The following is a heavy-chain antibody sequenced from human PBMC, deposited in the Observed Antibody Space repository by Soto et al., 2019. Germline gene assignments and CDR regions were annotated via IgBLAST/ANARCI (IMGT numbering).Heavy chain of an antibody. D-gene: IGHD3-22*01. Sequence: SETLSLTCTVSGGSISGYYWSWIRQPPGEGLEWIGYIYYSGSTNYNPSLKSRVTISVDTSKNQFSLKLSSVTAADTAVYYCARVSDYYDSSGYFVYYFDYWGQGTLVTVSS. CDR1: GGSISGYY. CDR3: ARVSDYYDSSGYFVYYFDY. J-gene: IGHJ4*02. V-gene: IGHV4-59*01. CDR2: IYYSGST.